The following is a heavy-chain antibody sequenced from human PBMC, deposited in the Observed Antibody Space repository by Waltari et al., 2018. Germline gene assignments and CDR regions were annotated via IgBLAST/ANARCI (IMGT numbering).Heavy chain of an antibody. CDR3: AKESYGSGSYSGAFDI. Sequence: QVQLVESGGGVVQPGGSLRLSCAASGFTFSSYGMHWVRQAPGKGLEWVAFIRYDGSNKYYADSVKGRFTISRDNSKNTLYLQMNSLRAEDTAVYYCAKESYGSGSYSGAFDIWGQGTMVTVSS. CDR1: GFTFSSYG. V-gene: IGHV3-30*02. D-gene: IGHD3-10*01. J-gene: IGHJ3*02. CDR2: IRYDGSNK.